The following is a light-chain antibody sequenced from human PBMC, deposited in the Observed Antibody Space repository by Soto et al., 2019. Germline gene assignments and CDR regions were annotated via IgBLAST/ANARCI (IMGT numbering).Light chain of an antibody. CDR3: QQLNSYPRT. J-gene: IGKJ1*01. V-gene: IGKV1-9*01. CDR2: AAS. Sequence: DIHMTQSPSTLSGSVVGIVSITVLASRTISSWSSWYQQKPGKAPKLLIYAASTLQSGVPSRFSGSGSGTEFTLTISSLQPEDFATYYCQQLNSYPRTFGQGTKVDI. CDR1: RTISSW.